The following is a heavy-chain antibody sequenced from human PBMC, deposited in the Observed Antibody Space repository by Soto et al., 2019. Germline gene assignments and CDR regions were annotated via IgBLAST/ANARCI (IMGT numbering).Heavy chain of an antibody. CDR3: ARVYPLEISYYYYGMDV. CDR1: GGTFSSYA. J-gene: IGHJ6*02. Sequence: SVKVSCKASGGTFSSYAISWVRQAPGQGLEWMGGIIPIFGTANYAQKFQGRVTITADESTSTAYMELSSLRSEDTAVYYCARVYPLEISYYYYGMDVWGQGXTVTVYS. CDR2: IIPIFGTA. V-gene: IGHV1-69*13. D-gene: IGHD3-3*01.